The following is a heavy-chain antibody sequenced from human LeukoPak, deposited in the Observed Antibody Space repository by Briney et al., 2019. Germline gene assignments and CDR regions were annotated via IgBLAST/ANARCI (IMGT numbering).Heavy chain of an antibody. V-gene: IGHV4-59*01. CDR3: ARFYGDYYYAFDI. Sequence: SETLSLTCTVSGGSISSYYWSWIRQPPGKGLEWIGYIYYSGSTNYNPSLKSRVTISVDTSKNQFSLKLSSVTAADTAVYYCARFYGDYYYAFDIWGQGTMVTVSS. J-gene: IGHJ3*02. CDR2: IYYSGST. CDR1: GGSISSYY. D-gene: IGHD4-17*01.